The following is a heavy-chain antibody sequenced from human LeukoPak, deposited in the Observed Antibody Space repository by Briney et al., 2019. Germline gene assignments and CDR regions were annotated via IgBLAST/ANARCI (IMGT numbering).Heavy chain of an antibody. J-gene: IGHJ4*02. D-gene: IGHD3-9*01. CDR1: GGTFSSYA. CDR2: IIPIFGTA. Sequence: VASVKVSCKASGGTFSSYAISWVRQAPGQGLEWMGGIIPIFGTANYAQKFQGRVTMTRNTSISTAYMELSSLRSEDTAVYYCARVPPLRYYNILTGYYTVYYFDYWGQGTLVTVSS. V-gene: IGHV1-69*05. CDR3: ARVPPLRYYNILTGYYTVYYFDY.